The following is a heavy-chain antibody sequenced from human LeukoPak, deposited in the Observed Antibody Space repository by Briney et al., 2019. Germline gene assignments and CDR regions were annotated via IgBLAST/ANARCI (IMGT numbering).Heavy chain of an antibody. CDR1: GYTFTSYD. V-gene: IGHV1-8*01. CDR2: MNPNSGNT. Sequence: ASVKVSCKASGYTFTSYDINWVRRATGQGLEWMGWMNPNSGNTGYAQKFQGRVTMTRNTSIITAYMELSSLRSEDTAVYYCARRYFDWLLGVYYFDYWGQGTLVTVSS. D-gene: IGHD3-9*01. J-gene: IGHJ4*02. CDR3: ARRYFDWLLGVYYFDY.